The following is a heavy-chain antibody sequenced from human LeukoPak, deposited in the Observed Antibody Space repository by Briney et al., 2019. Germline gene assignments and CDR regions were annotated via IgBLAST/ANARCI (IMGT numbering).Heavy chain of an antibody. CDR1: GGSISSYY. V-gene: IGHV4-4*07. D-gene: IGHD2-15*01. Sequence: SETLSLTCTVSGGSISSYYWSWIRQPAGKGLEWIGRIYTSGSTNYNPSLKSRVTISVDTSKNQFSLKLSSMTAADTAVYYCARDRGYCDGGSCYLFDSWGQGTLVTVSA. CDR2: IYTSGST. J-gene: IGHJ4*02. CDR3: ARDRGYCDGGSCYLFDS.